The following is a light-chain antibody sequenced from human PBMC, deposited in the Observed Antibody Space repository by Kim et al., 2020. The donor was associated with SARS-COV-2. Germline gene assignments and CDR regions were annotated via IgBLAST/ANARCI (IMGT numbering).Light chain of an antibody. J-gene: IGKJ4*01. CDR3: HQYGNSPLA. V-gene: IGKV3-20*01. Sequence: APGGRDTLACRASQSVNSYYFAWYQQKPGQAPRLLIYGASSRATGIPDRFSGSGSGTDFTLTISRLEPEDFAVYYCHQYGNSPLAFGGGTKVDIK. CDR2: GAS. CDR1: QSVNSYY.